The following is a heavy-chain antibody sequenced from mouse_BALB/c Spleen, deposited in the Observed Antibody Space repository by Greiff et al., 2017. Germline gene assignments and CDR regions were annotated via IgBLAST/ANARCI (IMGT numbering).Heavy chain of an antibody. Sequence: EVKLQESGGGLVKPGGSLKLSCAASGFTFSSYTMSWVRQTPEKRLEWVATISSGGSYTYYPDSVKGRFTISRDNAKNTLYLQMSSLKSEDTAMYYCTRDPSMVVATDYWGQGTSVTVSS. CDR2: ISSGGSYT. V-gene: IGHV5-6-4*01. D-gene: IGHD1-1*01. J-gene: IGHJ4*01. CDR3: TRDPSMVVATDY. CDR1: GFTFSSYT.